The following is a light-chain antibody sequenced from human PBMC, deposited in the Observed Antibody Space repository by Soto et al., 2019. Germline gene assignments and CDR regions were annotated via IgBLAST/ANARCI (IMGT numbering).Light chain of an antibody. CDR1: QGISSA. J-gene: IGKJ3*01. Sequence: ALPLTQSPSSLSASVGDRVTITCRASQGISSALAWYQQKPGKAPKLLIYDASSLESGVPSRFSGSGSGTDFTLTISSLQPEDFATYYCQQFNSYPSFGPGTKVDIK. V-gene: IGKV1-13*02. CDR3: QQFNSYPS. CDR2: DAS.